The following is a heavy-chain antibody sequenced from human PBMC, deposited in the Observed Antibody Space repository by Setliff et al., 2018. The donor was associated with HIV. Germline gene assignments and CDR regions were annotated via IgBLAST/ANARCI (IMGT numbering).Heavy chain of an antibody. Sequence: SETLSLTCTVSGGSISSGYHWGWIRQPPGKGLEWIGSIHHSGSIYFNPSLKSRVTISVDTSKNQFSLKLSSVAAADTAVYYCARRLKWGLGYCSGGSCYSFDYWGQGTLVTVSS. V-gene: IGHV4-38-2*02. CDR1: GGSISSGYH. D-gene: IGHD2-15*01. CDR2: IHHSGSI. CDR3: ARRLKWGLGYCSGGSCYSFDY. J-gene: IGHJ4*02.